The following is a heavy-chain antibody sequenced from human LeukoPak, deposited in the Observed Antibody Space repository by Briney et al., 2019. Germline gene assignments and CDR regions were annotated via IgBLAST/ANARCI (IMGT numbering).Heavy chain of an antibody. Sequence: SETLSLTCTVSGGSISSSSYYWGWIRQPPRKGLEWIGSIYYSGSTYYNPSLKSRVTISVDTSKNQFSLKLSSVTAADTAVYYCARQTASYYYYYYMDVWGKGTTVTVSS. CDR2: IYYSGST. D-gene: IGHD1-14*01. CDR3: ARQTASYYYYYYMDV. V-gene: IGHV4-39*01. CDR1: GGSISSSSYY. J-gene: IGHJ6*03.